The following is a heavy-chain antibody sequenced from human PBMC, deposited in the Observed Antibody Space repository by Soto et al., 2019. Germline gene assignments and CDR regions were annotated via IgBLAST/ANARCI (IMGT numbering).Heavy chain of an antibody. Sequence: QVRLKQRGAGLLKPSETLSLTCDVYGGSFSGYYWSWIRQSPGKGLEWIGQIKHGGGTNYNRLLKSRVTISVDTPRNQFSLKLSSVTAADTAVYFCARTYFYRSGTYFAWFDPWGQGTLVTVSS. D-gene: IGHD3-10*01. CDR1: GGSFSGYY. J-gene: IGHJ5*02. CDR3: ARTYFYRSGTYFAWFDP. V-gene: IGHV4-34*01. CDR2: IKHGGGT.